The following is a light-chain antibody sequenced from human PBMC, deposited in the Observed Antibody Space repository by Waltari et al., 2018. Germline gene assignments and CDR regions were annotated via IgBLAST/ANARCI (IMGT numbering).Light chain of an antibody. CDR1: QSVTRTV. Sequence: EIVLTQSPGTLSSSPGERVTLSCRDSQSVTRTVAWDQQKPGQAPRLLIYDASTRATGRPDRFRGSGSETAFSRTISRLEPEDFAVYYCQKYVTLPATFGQGTKVEIK. J-gene: IGKJ1*01. CDR2: DAS. CDR3: QKYVTLPAT. V-gene: IGKV3-20*01.